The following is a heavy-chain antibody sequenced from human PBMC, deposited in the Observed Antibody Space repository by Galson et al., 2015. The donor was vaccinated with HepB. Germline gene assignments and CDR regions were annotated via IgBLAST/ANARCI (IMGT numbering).Heavy chain of an antibody. V-gene: IGHV1-3*01. CDR3: ARSLWGVGKYYYYYGMDL. CDR1: GYTFTAYA. Sequence: SVKVSCKASGYTFTAYAMHWVRQATGQRLEWMGWINAGNGNTKYSQKFQGRVTITRDTSASIAYMALNSLTSEDTAVYYCARSLWGVGKYYYYYGMDLWGQGTTVTVSS. J-gene: IGHJ6*02. D-gene: IGHD2-8*01. CDR2: INAGNGNT.